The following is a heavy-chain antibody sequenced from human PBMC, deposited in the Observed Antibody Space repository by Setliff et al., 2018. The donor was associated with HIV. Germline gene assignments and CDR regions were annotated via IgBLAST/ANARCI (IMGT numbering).Heavy chain of an antibody. CDR1: GYIFSVYL. CDR3: ARGKDAGAVVVGVSFDY. CDR2: IIPPFGAP. V-gene: IGHV1-69*13. Sequence: SVKVSCKASGYIFSVYLMHWVRQAPGQGLEWMGGIIPPFGAPNYAQKFQGRVTITADESTSTAYVELNSLRSEDTAVYYCARGKDAGAVVVGVSFDYWGQGTLVTVS. D-gene: IGHD2-15*01. J-gene: IGHJ4*02.